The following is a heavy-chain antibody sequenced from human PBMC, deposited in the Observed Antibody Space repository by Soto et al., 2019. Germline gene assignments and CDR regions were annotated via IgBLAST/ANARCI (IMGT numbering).Heavy chain of an antibody. V-gene: IGHV4-30-4*01. J-gene: IGHJ4*02. CDR1: GGSTSSDNY. Sequence: SETLSLTCTVSGGSTSSDNYWSWIRQPPGKGLEWIGHIYYSGNTDYNPSLKSRLAISIDTSKNQFSLKLSSVTAADTAVYFCAREGGESSDGLYYFDSWGQGSLVTVSS. D-gene: IGHD3-16*01. CDR2: IYYSGNT. CDR3: AREGGESSDGLYYFDS.